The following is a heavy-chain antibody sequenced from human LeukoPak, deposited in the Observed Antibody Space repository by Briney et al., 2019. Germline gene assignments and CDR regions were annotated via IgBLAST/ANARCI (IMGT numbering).Heavy chain of an antibody. CDR1: GDSMNSHY. V-gene: IGHV4-59*11. CDR3: ARDPTTVTNGLDI. Sequence: SETLSLTCTVSGDSMNSHYWSWIRQPPGKGLEWIGYISYIGSTNYNPSLKSRVTISVDTSKNQFSPKLSSVTAADTAVYYCARDPTTVTNGLDIWGKGTLVTVSS. J-gene: IGHJ3*02. CDR2: ISYIGST. D-gene: IGHD4-17*01.